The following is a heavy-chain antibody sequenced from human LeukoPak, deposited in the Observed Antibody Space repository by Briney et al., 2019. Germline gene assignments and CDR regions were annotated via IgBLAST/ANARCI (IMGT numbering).Heavy chain of an antibody. D-gene: IGHD3-10*01. CDR3: AKDVISDYYGSGSYYPGGRGAFDI. V-gene: IGHV3-23*01. Sequence: GGSLRLSCAASGFTFSSYVMSWVRQAPGKGLEWVSVISGSGVNTYYADSVKGRFTISRDNSKNTVYLHMNSLRAEDTAVYYCAKDVISDYYGSGSYYPGGRGAFDIWGQGTMVTVSS. J-gene: IGHJ3*02. CDR2: ISGSGVNT. CDR1: GFTFSSYV.